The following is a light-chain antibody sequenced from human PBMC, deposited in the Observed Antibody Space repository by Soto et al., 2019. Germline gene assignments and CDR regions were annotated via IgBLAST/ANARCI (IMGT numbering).Light chain of an antibody. CDR2: AAS. Sequence: IQMTQSPCTLSASVGDRVTIPWRASQSISRYLNWYQQKPGKAPKLLIYAASTLQSGVSARFSGNGSGTDFTLTISSLQPEDFATYYCLQDYNYPWTFGQGTKVDIK. V-gene: IGKV1-6*01. CDR3: LQDYNYPWT. J-gene: IGKJ1*01. CDR1: QSISRY.